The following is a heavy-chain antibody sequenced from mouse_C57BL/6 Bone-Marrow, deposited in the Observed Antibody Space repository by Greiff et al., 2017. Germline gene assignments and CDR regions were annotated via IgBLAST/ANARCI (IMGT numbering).Heavy chain of an antibody. CDR3: ASDITTVVATDAMDY. D-gene: IGHD1-1*01. J-gene: IGHJ4*01. CDR1: GYSFTDYN. Sequence: LVESGPELVKPGASVKISCKASGYSFTDYNMNWVKQSNGKSLEWIGVINPNYGTTSYNQKFKGKATLTVDQSSSTAYMQLNSLTSEDSAVYYCASDITTVVATDAMDYWGQGTSVTVSS. CDR2: INPNYGTT. V-gene: IGHV1-39*01.